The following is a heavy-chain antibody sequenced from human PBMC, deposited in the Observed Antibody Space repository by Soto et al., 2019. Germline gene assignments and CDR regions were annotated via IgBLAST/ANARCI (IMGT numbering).Heavy chain of an antibody. V-gene: IGHV3-23*04. J-gene: IGHJ4*02. CDR1: GFTLSSYA. Sequence: EVQLVESGGGLVQPGGSLRLSCAASGFTLSSYAMTWVRQAPGKGLEWVSVILNNRFGTTYYTDSVRGRFTISRDNSHNTLYLQMNSLRAEDTAIYYCVKEGAGRSFAFDYWGQGTLVTVSS. D-gene: IGHD3-10*01. CDR2: ILNNRFGTT. CDR3: VKEGAGRSFAFDY.